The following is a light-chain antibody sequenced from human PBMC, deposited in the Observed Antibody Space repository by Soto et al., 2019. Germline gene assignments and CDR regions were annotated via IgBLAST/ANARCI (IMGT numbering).Light chain of an antibody. Sequence: QSALTQPASVSGSPGQSITISCTGTSSDVGGYNYVSWYQQHPGKAPKLMIYEVSNRPSGVSYRFSGSKSGNTASLTISGLQAEDEADYYCGSYTTSSTVVFGTGTKVTVL. CDR2: EVS. J-gene: IGLJ1*01. CDR1: SSDVGGYNY. CDR3: GSYTTSSTVV. V-gene: IGLV2-14*01.